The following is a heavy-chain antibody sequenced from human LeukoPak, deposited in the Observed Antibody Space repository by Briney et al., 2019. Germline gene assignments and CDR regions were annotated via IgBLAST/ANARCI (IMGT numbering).Heavy chain of an antibody. CDR2: ISYDGSNK. CDR1: GFTFSSYA. J-gene: IGHJ4*02. Sequence: GGSLRFSCAASGFTFSSYAMHWVRQAPGKGLEWVAVISYDGSNKYYADSVKGRFTISRDNSKNTLYLQMNSLRAEDTAVYYCARDQGYYDSSGYIDYWGQGTLVTVSS. D-gene: IGHD3-22*01. CDR3: ARDQGYYDSSGYIDY. V-gene: IGHV3-30-3*01.